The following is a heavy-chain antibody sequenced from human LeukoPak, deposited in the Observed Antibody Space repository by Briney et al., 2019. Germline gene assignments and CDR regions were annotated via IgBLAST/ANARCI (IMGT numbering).Heavy chain of an antibody. CDR3: ARWNEGLDY. Sequence: SETLSLTCTDSGGSISNYYWSWLRQPPGKGLEWIAYIYYSGNTNQNPSLKSRVTISVDTSKNQFSLKVTSVTAADTAIYYCARWNEGLDYWGQGTLVTVSS. J-gene: IGHJ4*02. V-gene: IGHV4-59*01. CDR2: IYYSGNT. CDR1: GGSISNYY. D-gene: IGHD1-1*01.